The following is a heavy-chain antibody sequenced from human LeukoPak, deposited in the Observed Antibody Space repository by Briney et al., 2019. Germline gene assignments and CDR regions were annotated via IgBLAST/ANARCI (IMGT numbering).Heavy chain of an antibody. CDR1: GYTFTGYY. V-gene: IGHV1-2*02. CDR3: ARGTRVVDP. J-gene: IGHJ5*02. CDR2: INPNSGGT. Sequence: ASVKVSCKASGYTFTGYYMHWVRQAPGQGLEWMGWINPNSGGTNYAQKFQGRVTITRNTSISTAYMELSSLRSEDTAVYYCARGTRVVDPWGQGTLVTVSS.